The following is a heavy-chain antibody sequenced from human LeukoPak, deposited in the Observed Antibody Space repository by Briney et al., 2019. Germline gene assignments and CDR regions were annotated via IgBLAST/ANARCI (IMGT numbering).Heavy chain of an antibody. CDR1: GFIFNNYW. J-gene: IGHJ3*02. CDR2: IKGDESLK. Sequence: GGSLRLSCVGSGFIFNNYWMAWIRQTPGKGLEWVANIKGDESLKYYVDSIRGRFTISGDNTKNSMYLQMNNLRVEDTAVYYCARDLNRQSSASYYDVFDMWGQGTMVTVSS. D-gene: IGHD2-2*01. CDR3: ARDLNRQSSASYYDVFDM. V-gene: IGHV3-7*01.